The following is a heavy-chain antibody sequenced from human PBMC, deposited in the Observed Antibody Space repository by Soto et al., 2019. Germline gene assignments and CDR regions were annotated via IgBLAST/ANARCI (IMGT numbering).Heavy chain of an antibody. D-gene: IGHD6-13*01. J-gene: IGHJ6*02. CDR3: ARELYSSSWIHYYYGMDV. Sequence: SRSISWTASGFTTEYFAMHWVRQAPGKGLEWVSGISWNSGSICYADSVKGRFTISRDNSKNTLYLQMNSLRAEDTAVYYCARELYSSSWIHYYYGMDVWGQGTTVTVSS. CDR1: GFTTEYFA. CDR2: ISWNSGSI. V-gene: IGHV3-9*02.